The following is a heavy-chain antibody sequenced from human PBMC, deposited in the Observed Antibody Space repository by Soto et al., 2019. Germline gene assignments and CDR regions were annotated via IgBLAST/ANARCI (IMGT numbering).Heavy chain of an antibody. Sequence: GGSLRLSCAASGFTFSSYWMSWVRQAPGKGLEWVANIKQDGSEKYYVDSVKGRFTISRDNAKNSLYLQMNSLRAEDTAVYYCARGPNQYYYGMDVWGQGTTVTVSS. CDR3: ARGPNQYYYGMDV. CDR2: IKQDGSEK. J-gene: IGHJ6*02. V-gene: IGHV3-7*01. D-gene: IGHD2-2*01. CDR1: GFTFSSYW.